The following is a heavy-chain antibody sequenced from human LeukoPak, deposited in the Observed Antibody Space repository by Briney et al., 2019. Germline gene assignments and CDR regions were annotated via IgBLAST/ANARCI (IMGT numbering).Heavy chain of an antibody. J-gene: IGHJ4*02. CDR3: ARDGPVGRSDRVPAARYRQILFDY. Sequence: ASVKVSCKASGYTFTSYGISWVRQAPGQGLEWMGWISAYNGNTNYAQKLQGRVTMTTDTSTSTAYMELRSLRSDDTAVYYCARDGPVGRSDRVPAARYRQILFDYWGQGTLVTVSS. CDR1: GYTFTSYG. D-gene: IGHD2-2*01. V-gene: IGHV1-18*01. CDR2: ISAYNGNT.